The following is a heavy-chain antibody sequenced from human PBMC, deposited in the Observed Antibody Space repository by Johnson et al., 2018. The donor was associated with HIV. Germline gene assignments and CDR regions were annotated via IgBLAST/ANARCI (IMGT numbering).Heavy chain of an antibody. CDR1: GFTFTHFA. J-gene: IGHJ3*02. CDR3: AKDVGANKDDEWATNYYYDISIAYPVPDPRAVVGAFDI. CDR2: ISSDGSTK. D-gene: IGHD3-22*01. Sequence: QVQLVESGGGVVQPGRSLRLSCAASGFTFTHFAMDWVRQAPGKGLEWVAVISSDGSTKHYADSVKGRFTISRDNSKNTVSLHMNSLRPEDTAVYYCAKDVGANKDDEWATNYYYDISIAYPVPDPRAVVGAFDIWGQGTMVTVSS. V-gene: IGHV3-30*18.